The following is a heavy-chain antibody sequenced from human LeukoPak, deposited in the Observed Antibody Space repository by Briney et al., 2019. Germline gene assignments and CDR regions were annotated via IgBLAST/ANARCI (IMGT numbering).Heavy chain of an antibody. CDR1: GSAFSISN. V-gene: IGHV1-69*13. J-gene: IGHJ6*02. D-gene: IGHD2-2*01. CDR3: ARATILVVPAAIGYYYGMDG. CDR2: FLPIFGTA. Sequence: SVTLSCNCAGSAFSISNNSLVRQAPGQGHARVGVFLPIFGTANYAQKFQGRVTITADESTSTAYMELSSLRSEDTAVYYCARATILVVPAAIGYYYGMDGWGQGTTVTVSS.